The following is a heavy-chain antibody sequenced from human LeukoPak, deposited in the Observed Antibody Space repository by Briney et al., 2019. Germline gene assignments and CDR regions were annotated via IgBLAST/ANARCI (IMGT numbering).Heavy chain of an antibody. CDR2: IYHSGST. Sequence: SETLSLTCTVSGYSISSGYYWGWIRQPPGKGLEWIGSIYHSGSTYYNPSLKSRVTISVDTSKNQFSLKLSSVTAADTAVYYCARIDHCSGGSCYFPYYYYYYMDVWGKGTTVTVSS. CDR1: GYSISSGYY. V-gene: IGHV4-38-2*02. CDR3: ARIDHCSGGSCYFPYYYYYYMDV. D-gene: IGHD2-15*01. J-gene: IGHJ6*03.